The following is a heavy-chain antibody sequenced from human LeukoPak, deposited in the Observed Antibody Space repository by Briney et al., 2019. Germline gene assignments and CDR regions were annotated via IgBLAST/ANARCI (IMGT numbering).Heavy chain of an antibody. D-gene: IGHD6-19*01. CDR1: GFTFSSYN. Sequence: GGSLRLSCAASGFTFSSYNMNWVRQAPGKGLEWFSSISSSSNYMYYADSVKGRFTISRDNAKNSLYLQMNSLRVEDTAVYYCASVAVAGYFDSWGQGTLVTVSS. J-gene: IGHJ4*02. CDR3: ASVAVAGYFDS. V-gene: IGHV3-21*01. CDR2: ISSSSNYM.